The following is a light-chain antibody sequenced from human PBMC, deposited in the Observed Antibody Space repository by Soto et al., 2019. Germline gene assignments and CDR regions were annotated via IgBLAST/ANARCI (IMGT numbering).Light chain of an antibody. CDR1: QSISSW. V-gene: IGKV1-5*01. CDR3: QPGCT. CDR2: DAS. J-gene: IGKJ1*01. Sequence: DIQMTQSPSTLSASVGDRVTITCRASQSISSWLAWYQQKPGKAPKLLIYDASSLESGVPSRFSGSGSGTEFTLTISSLQPDDFATYYCQPGCTFGQGPKV.